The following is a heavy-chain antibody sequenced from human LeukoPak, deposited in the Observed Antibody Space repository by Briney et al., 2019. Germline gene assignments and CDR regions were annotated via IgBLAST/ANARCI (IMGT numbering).Heavy chain of an antibody. CDR1: GFTFSSYG. Sequence: PGGSLRLSCAASGFTFSSYGMHWVRQAPGKGLEWVAFIRNDGRNKYYADSVKGRFTISRDNSKNTLYLQMNSLRAEDTAVYYCAKDLNYGDLLDYWGQGTLVTVSS. CDR3: AKDLNYGDLLDY. J-gene: IGHJ4*02. CDR2: IRNDGRNK. D-gene: IGHD4-17*01. V-gene: IGHV3-30*02.